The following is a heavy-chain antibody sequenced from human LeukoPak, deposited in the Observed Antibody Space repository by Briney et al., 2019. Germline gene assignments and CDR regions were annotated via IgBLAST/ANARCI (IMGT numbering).Heavy chain of an antibody. CDR1: GYTFTSYG. CDR3: ARVMITFGEVIVKRGFEENWFDP. J-gene: IGHJ5*02. V-gene: IGHV1-18*01. Sequence: GASVKVSCKASGYTFTSYGISWVRQAPGQGLEWMGWISAYNGNTNYAQKLQGRVTMTTDTSTSTAYMELRSLRSDDTAVYYCARVMITFGEVIVKRGFEENWFDPWGQGTLVTVSS. D-gene: IGHD3-16*02. CDR2: ISAYNGNT.